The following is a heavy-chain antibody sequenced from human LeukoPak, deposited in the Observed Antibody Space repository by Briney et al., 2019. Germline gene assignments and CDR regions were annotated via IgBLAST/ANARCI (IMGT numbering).Heavy chain of an antibody. D-gene: IGHD5-18*01. J-gene: IGHJ4*02. V-gene: IGHV3-21*01. CDR2: ISRGSGHI. CDR3: ARDHQRGYSYGTFGY. Sequence: KPGGSLRLSCAASRFTFSNYSMNWVRQAPGKGLEWVSSISRGSGHIYYADSVKGRFTISRDNARNSLYLQMSSLRAEDTAVYYCARDHQRGYSYGTFGYWGQGTLVTVSS. CDR1: RFTFSNYS.